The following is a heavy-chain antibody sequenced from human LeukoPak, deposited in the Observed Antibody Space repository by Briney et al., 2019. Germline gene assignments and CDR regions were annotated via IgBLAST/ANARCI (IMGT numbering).Heavy chain of an antibody. V-gene: IGHV3-30*18. Sequence: GGSLRLSCAASGFSFTSYGMHWVRQAPGKGLEWVAVISNDGTNTYYADSVKGRFIISRDNSKNTLYVQMNSLRAEDTAVYYCAKGHCSGGSCYVWYFDLWGRGTLVTVSS. J-gene: IGHJ2*01. CDR2: ISNDGTNT. CDR3: AKGHCSGGSCYVWYFDL. CDR1: GFSFTSYG. D-gene: IGHD2-15*01.